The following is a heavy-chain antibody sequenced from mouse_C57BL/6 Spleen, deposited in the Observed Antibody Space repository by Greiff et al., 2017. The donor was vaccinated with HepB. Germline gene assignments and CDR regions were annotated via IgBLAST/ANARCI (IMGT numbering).Heavy chain of an antibody. CDR3: TVITTVPYYFDY. CDR1: GFTFSNYW. J-gene: IGHJ2*01. D-gene: IGHD1-1*01. V-gene: IGHV6-3*01. CDR2: IRLKSDNYAT. Sequence: EVKLVESGGGLVQPGGSMKLSCVASGFTFSNYWMNWVRQSPEKGLEWVAQIRLKSDNYATHYAESVKGRFTISRDDSKSSVYLQMNNLRAEDTGIYYCTVITTVPYYFDYWGQGTTLTVSS.